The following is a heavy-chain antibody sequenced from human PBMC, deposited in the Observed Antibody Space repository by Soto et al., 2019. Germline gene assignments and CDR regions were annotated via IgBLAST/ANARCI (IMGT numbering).Heavy chain of an antibody. J-gene: IGHJ4*02. V-gene: IGHV3-66*01. CDR3: ARAVGSSGYYYFDY. CDR1: GFTFSSNY. CDR2: IYSGGST. Sequence: VQLVESGGGVVQPGRSLRLSCAASGFTFSSNYMSWVRQAPGKGLEWVSVIYSGGSTYYADSVKGRFTISRDNSKNTLYLQMNSLRAEDTAVYYCARAVGSSGYYYFDYWGQGTLVTVSS. D-gene: IGHD3-22*01.